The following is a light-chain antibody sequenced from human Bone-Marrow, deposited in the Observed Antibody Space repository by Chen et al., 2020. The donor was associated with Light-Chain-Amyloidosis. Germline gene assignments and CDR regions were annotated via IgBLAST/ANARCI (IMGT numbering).Light chain of an antibody. Sequence: SYVLTQPSSLSVAPGQTATIACGGNNIGSTSVHWYQQTPGQAPLLVVYDDSDRPSGIPERLSGSNSGNTATLTINRVEARDEADYYCQVWDRSSDRPVFGGGTKLTVL. J-gene: IGLJ3*02. V-gene: IGLV3-21*02. CDR2: DDS. CDR1: NIGSTS. CDR3: QVWDRSSDRPV.